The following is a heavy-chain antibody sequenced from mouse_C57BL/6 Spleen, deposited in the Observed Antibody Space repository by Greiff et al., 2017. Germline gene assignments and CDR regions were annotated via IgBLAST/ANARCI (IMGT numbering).Heavy chain of an antibody. V-gene: IGHV1-80*01. CDR2: LYPGDGDT. Sequence: QVQLQQSGAELVKPGASVKISCKASGYAFSSYWMNWVKQRPGKGLEWIGQLYPGDGDTNYNGKFKGKATLTADKSSSTAYMQLSSLTSEDSAVYFCARTDITSVVGYFDVWGTGTTVTVSS. D-gene: IGHD1-1*01. CDR3: ARTDITSVVGYFDV. CDR1: GYAFSSYW. J-gene: IGHJ1*03.